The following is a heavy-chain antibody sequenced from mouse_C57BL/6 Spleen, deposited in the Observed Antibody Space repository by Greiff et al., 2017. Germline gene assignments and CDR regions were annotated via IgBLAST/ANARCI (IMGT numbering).Heavy chain of an antibody. CDR2: IDPEDGET. J-gene: IGHJ2*01. V-gene: IGHV14-2*01. CDR1: GFNIKDYY. CDR3: ARGHGEYFDY. Sequence: EVQVVESGAELVKPGASVTLSCTASGFNIKDYYMHWVKQRTEQGLEWIGRIDPEDGETKYAPKFQGKATITADTSSNTADLQLSSLASEDTAVYYCARGHGEYFDYWGQGTTLTVSS.